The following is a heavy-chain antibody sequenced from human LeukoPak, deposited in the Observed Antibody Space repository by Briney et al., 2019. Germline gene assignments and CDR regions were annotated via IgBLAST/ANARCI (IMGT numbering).Heavy chain of an antibody. CDR2: IYHSGST. J-gene: IGHJ5*02. CDR3: SRLPDP. CDR1: GGSISSYY. Sequence: PSETLSLTCTVSGGSISSYYWSWIRQTPGKGLEWIGEIYHSGSTNYNPSLKSRVTISVDKSKNQFSLKLSSVTAADTAVYYCSRLPDPWGQGTLVTVSS. V-gene: IGHV4-59*12.